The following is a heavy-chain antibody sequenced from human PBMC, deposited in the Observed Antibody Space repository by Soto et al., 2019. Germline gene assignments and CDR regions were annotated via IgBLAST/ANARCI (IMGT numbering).Heavy chain of an antibody. D-gene: IGHD2-15*01. CDR1: GGSISSYY. Sequence: PSETLSRTCTVSGGSISSYYWSCIRQPPGKGLEWIGYIYYSGSTNYNPSLKSRVTISVDTSKNQFSLKLSSVTAADTAVYYCARGDCSGGSCYSGVYFQHWGQGTLVTVSS. J-gene: IGHJ1*01. V-gene: IGHV4-59*12. CDR3: ARGDCSGGSCYSGVYFQH. CDR2: IYYSGST.